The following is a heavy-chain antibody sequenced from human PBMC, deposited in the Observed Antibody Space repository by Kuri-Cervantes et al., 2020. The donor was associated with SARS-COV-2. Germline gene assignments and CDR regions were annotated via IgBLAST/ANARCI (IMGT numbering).Heavy chain of an antibody. CDR1: GFTFSSYW. D-gene: IGHD3-3*01. CDR2: INSDGSST. V-gene: IGHV3-74*01. J-gene: IGHJ6*02. CDR3: ARDRYDFWSGLGYYYYGMDV. Sequence: GESLKISCAASGFTFSSYWMHWVRQAPGKGLVWVSRINSDGSSTSYADSVKGRFTISRDNAKNTLYLQMNSLRAEDTAVYYCARDRYDFWSGLGYYYYGMDVRGQGTTVTVSS.